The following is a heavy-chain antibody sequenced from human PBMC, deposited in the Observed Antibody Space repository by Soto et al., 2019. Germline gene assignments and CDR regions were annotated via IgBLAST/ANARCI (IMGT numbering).Heavy chain of an antibody. CDR1: GGSISSSSYY. V-gene: IGHV4-39*01. J-gene: IGHJ5*02. CDR2: IYYSGST. Sequence: PSETLSLTCTVSGGSISSSSYYWGWIRQPPGKGLEWIGSIYYSGSTYYNPSLKSRVTISVDTSKNQFSLKLSSVTAADTAVYYCARHVTIFGVVIMTKWFDPWGQGTLVTVSS. CDR3: ARHVTIFGVVIMTKWFDP. D-gene: IGHD3-3*01.